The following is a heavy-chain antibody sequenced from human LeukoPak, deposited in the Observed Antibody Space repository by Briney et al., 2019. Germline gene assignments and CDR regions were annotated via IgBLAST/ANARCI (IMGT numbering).Heavy chain of an antibody. D-gene: IGHD3-3*01. J-gene: IGHJ5*02. CDR1: GYSISSGYS. V-gene: IGHV4-38-2*01. CDR2: IYHSGST. Sequence: SETLSLTCAVSGYSISSGYSWGWIRQPPGKGLEWIGSIYHSGSTYYNPSLKSRVTISVDTSKNQFSLKLSSVTAAHRSVDYCARQIDVLRFLECLPEGFYPRGQRTLVTVSS. CDR3: ARQIDVLRFLECLPEGFYP.